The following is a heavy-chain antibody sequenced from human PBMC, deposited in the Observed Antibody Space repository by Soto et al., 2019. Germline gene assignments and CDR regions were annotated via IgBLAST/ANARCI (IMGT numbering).Heavy chain of an antibody. V-gene: IGHV3-23*01. Sequence: EVQLLESGGGLVQPGESMRLSCAASGFTFSSHAMSWVRQAPGKGLAWVSTISGKGGSTYYADSVKGRFTISRDIYMSTLILQMNSLTAEDTDVYYCAKVWERAVTPRNYFYGMDVWGQGTTVTVSS. CDR1: GFTFSSHA. CDR3: AKVWERAVTPRNYFYGMDV. J-gene: IGHJ6*02. D-gene: IGHD4-17*01. CDR2: ISGKGGST.